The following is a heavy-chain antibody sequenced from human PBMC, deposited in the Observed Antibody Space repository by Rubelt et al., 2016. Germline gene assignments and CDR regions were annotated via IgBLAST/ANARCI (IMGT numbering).Heavy chain of an antibody. V-gene: IGHV1-24*01. J-gene: IGHJ4*02. CDR3: ATYNSAFDY. D-gene: IGHD1-20*01. CDR2: FDPEDGET. CDR1: GGTFSSYA. Sequence: QVQLVQSGAEVKKPGASVKVSCKASGGTFSSYAISWVRQAPGKGLEWMGGFDPEDGETIYAQKFQGRVTMTEDTSTDTAYMELSSLRSEDTAVYYCATYNSAFDYWGQGTLVTVSS.